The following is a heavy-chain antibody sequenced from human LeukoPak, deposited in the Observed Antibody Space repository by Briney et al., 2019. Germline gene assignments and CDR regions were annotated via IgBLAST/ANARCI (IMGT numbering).Heavy chain of an antibody. V-gene: IGHV4-38-2*01. CDR3: ARHLNYCSGGSCYLPHFDY. D-gene: IGHD2-15*01. CDR2: IYHSGST. Sequence: PSETLSLTCAVSGYSISSGYYWGWIRQPPGKGLEWIGSIYHSGSTYYNPSLKSRVTISVDTSKNQFSLKPSSVTAADTAVYYCARHLNYCSGGSCYLPHFDYWGQGTLVTVSS. CDR1: GYSISSGYY. J-gene: IGHJ4*02.